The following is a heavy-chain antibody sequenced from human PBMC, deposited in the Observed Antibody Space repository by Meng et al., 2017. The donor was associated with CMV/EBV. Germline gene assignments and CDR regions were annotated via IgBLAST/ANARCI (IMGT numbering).Heavy chain of an antibody. D-gene: IGHD3-22*01. J-gene: IGHJ3*02. CDR3: ARTYYYDSSGYYYEDDAFDI. CDR1: GFTFSSYA. CDR2: ISYDGSNK. Sequence: GESLKISCAASGFTFSSYAMHWVRQAPGKGLEWVAVISYDGSNKYYADSVKGRFTISRDNSKNTLYLQMNSLRAEDTAVYYCARTYYYDSSGYYYEDDAFDIWGQRTMVTVS. V-gene: IGHV3-30*04.